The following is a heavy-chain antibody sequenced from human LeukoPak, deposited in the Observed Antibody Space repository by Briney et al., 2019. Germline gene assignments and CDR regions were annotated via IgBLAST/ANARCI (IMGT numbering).Heavy chain of an antibody. D-gene: IGHD6-13*01. J-gene: IGHJ5*02. CDR3: AREGGGIAAAGRPKLNWFDP. CDR1: GGSISSGGYY. CDR2: IYHSGST. Sequence: SETLSLTCTVSGGSISSGGYYWSWIRQPPGKGLEWIGYIYHSGSTYYNPSLKSRVTISVDRSKNQFSLKLSSVTAADTAVYYCAREGGGIAAAGRPKLNWFDPWGQGTLVTVSS. V-gene: IGHV4-30-2*01.